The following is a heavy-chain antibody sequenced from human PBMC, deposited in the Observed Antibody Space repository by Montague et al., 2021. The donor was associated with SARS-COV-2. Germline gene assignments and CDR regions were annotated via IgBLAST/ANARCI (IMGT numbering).Heavy chain of an antibody. Sequence: SETLSLTCTVSGGSFSSYYWSWIRQPPGKGLEWIGYIYYSGSTNYNPSLKSRVTISVDTSKNQFSLKLSSVTAADTAVYYCARDGQKAARPDDYYDMDVWGQGTTVTVSS. CDR3: ARDGQKAARPDDYYDMDV. V-gene: IGHV4-59*01. CDR1: GGSFSSYY. CDR2: IYYSGST. D-gene: IGHD6-6*01. J-gene: IGHJ6*02.